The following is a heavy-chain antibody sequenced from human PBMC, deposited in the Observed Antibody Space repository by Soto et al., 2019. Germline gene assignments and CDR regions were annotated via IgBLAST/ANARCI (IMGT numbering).Heavy chain of an antibody. V-gene: IGHV3-53*01. Sequence: GGSLRLSCAASGFTVSSNYMSWVRQAPGKGLEWVSVIYSGGSTYYADSVKGRFTISRDNSKNTLYLQMNSLRAEDTAVYYCARSRARTDNWFDPWGQGTLVTVSS. J-gene: IGHJ5*02. D-gene: IGHD6-13*01. CDR3: ARSRARTDNWFDP. CDR2: IYSGGST. CDR1: GFTVSSNY.